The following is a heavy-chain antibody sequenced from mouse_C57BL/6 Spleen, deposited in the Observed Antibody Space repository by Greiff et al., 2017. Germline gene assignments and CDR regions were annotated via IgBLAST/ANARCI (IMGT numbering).Heavy chain of an antibody. D-gene: IGHD2-3*01. CDR1: GFTFTSYW. V-gene: IGHV1-64*01. CDR2: IYPSSGST. CDR3: ARTGDGYPWFAY. J-gene: IGHJ3*01. Sequence: QVQLLQPGAELVKPGASVTLSCTASGFTFTSYWMPWVKQRPGQGLEWIGMIYPSSGSTNYNEKFKCKATLTVDTSPRTTYMQLSNLASDDGAIYDSARTGDGYPWFAYWGQGTLVTVSA.